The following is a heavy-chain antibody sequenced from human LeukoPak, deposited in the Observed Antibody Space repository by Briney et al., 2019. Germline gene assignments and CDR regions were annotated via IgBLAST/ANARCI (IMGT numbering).Heavy chain of an antibody. CDR3: ARVGSSSWYSWFDP. CDR2: IYYSGST. V-gene: IGHV4-61*01. D-gene: IGHD6-13*01. CDR1: GGSFNSGSYF. J-gene: IGHJ5*02. Sequence: SETLSLTCTVSGGSFNSGSYFWSWIRQPPGKGLEWIGYIYYSGSTNYNPSLKSRVTISVDTSKNQFSLKLSSVTAADTAVYYCARVGSSSWYSWFDPWGQGTLVTVSS.